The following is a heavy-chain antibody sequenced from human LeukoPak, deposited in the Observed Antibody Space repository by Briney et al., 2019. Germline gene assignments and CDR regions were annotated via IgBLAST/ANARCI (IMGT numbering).Heavy chain of an antibody. J-gene: IGHJ4*02. CDR3: AKSKGGYGYARFDY. D-gene: IGHD5-12*01. CDR1: GFTFSSYA. Sequence: GGSLRLSCAASGFTFSSYAMSWVRQAPGKGLEWVSAISGSGGSTYYADSVKGRFTISRDNSKNTLYLQMNTLRAEDTAVYYCAKSKGGYGYARFDYWGQGTLVTVSS. V-gene: IGHV3-23*01. CDR2: ISGSGGST.